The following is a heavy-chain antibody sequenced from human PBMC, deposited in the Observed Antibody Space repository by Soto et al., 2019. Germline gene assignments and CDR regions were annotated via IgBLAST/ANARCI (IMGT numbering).Heavy chain of an antibody. V-gene: IGHV3-15*01. D-gene: IGHD6-19*01. J-gene: IGHJ6*02. Sequence: SWVRQDPGKGLEWVGRIKSKTDGGTTDYAAPVKGRFTISRDDSKNTLYLQMNSLKTEDTAVYHCTTAKQSAGRYYGMDVCGQGTTVTVSS. CDR3: TTAKQSAGRYYGMDV. CDR2: IKSKTDGGTT.